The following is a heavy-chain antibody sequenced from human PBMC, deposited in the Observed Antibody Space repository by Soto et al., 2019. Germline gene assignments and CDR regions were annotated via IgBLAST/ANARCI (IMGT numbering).Heavy chain of an antibody. V-gene: IGHV1-18*01. CDR2: ISAYNGNT. CDR3: ARVVATVAGPYGMDV. CDR1: GYTFTSYV. J-gene: IGHJ6*02. D-gene: IGHD6-19*01. Sequence: QVQLVQSGAEVKKPGASVKVSCRASGYTFTSYVISWVRQAPGQGLEWMGWISAYNGNTNFAQKLQGRVTMTTDTSPNIAYMELRSLRSDDTAVYYCARVVATVAGPYGMDVWGQGTTVTVSS.